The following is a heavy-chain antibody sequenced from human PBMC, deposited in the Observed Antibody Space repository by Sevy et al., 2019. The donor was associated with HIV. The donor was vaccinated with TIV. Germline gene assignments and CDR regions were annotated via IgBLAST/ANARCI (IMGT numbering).Heavy chain of an antibody. CDR3: AHTYYYDSSGYYPARDFDY. Sequence: SGPTLVNPTQTLTLTCTFSGFSLSTSGVGVGWIRQPPGKALEWLALIYWDDDKRYSPSLKSRPTITKDTSKNQVVLTMTNMDPVDTATYYCAHTYYYDSSGYYPARDFDYWGQGTLVTVSS. V-gene: IGHV2-5*02. D-gene: IGHD3-22*01. CDR2: IYWDDDK. J-gene: IGHJ4*02. CDR1: GFSLSTSGVG.